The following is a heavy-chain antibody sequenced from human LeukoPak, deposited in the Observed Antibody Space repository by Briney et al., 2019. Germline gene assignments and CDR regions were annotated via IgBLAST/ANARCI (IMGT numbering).Heavy chain of an antibody. J-gene: IGHJ4*02. CDR1: GGSISSGGYS. Sequence: SETLSLTCAVSGGSISSGGYSWSWIRQPPGKGLEWIGYIYHSGSTYYNPSLKSRVTISVDRSKNQFSLKLSSVTAADTAVYYCARVGTDYYGSGSYYLDYWGPGTLVTVSS. CDR3: ARVGTDYYGSGSYYLDY. CDR2: IYHSGST. V-gene: IGHV4-30-2*01. D-gene: IGHD3-10*01.